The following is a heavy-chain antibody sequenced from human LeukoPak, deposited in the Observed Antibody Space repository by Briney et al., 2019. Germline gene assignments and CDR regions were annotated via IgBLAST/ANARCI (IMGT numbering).Heavy chain of an antibody. CDR1: GFTFSSYE. V-gene: IGHV3-48*03. CDR2: ISATGNTI. J-gene: IGHJ4*02. D-gene: IGHD3-10*01. Sequence: GGSLRLSCAASGFTFSSYEMNWVRQAPGKGLEWVSYISATGNTIFYADSVKGRFTVSRDNAKNSLYLQMSSLRAEDTAVYYCARDLSPVVRASPMGYWGQGTLVTVSS. CDR3: ARDLSPVVRASPMGY.